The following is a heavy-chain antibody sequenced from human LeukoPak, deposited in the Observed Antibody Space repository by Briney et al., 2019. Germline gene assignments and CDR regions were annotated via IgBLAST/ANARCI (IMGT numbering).Heavy chain of an antibody. D-gene: IGHD5-18*01. V-gene: IGHV4-34*01. CDR3: ARQTWIQLWFLDY. Sequence: SETLSLTCAVYGGSFSGYYWSWIRQSPGKGLEWIGEINHSGSTNYNPSLKSRVTISIDTSKNQFSLKLSSMTAADTAVYYCARQTWIQLWFLDYWGQGTLVTVSS. CDR1: GGSFSGYY. CDR2: INHSGST. J-gene: IGHJ4*02.